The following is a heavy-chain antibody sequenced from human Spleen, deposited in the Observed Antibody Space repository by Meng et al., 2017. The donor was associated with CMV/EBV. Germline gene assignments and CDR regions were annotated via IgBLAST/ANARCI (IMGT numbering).Heavy chain of an antibody. CDR2: ISSSSSYI. Sequence: GGSLRLSCAASGFTFSTYSMNWVRQAPGKGLEWVSSISSSSSYIYYADSVKGRFPISRDNAKNSLYLQMNSLRAEDTAVYYCARVSGYSSSWTPFDYWGQGTLVTVSS. CDR1: GFTFSTYS. D-gene: IGHD6-13*01. CDR3: ARVSGYSSSWTPFDY. V-gene: IGHV3-21*01. J-gene: IGHJ4*02.